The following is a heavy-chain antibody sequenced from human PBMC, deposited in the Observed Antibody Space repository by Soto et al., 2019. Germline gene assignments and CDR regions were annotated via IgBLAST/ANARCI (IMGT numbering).Heavy chain of an antibody. CDR3: ARGRDGYNLADY. D-gene: IGHD5-12*01. CDR1: GGSISSYY. V-gene: IGHV4-59*01. J-gene: IGHJ4*02. CDR2: IYYSGST. Sequence: PSETLSLTCTVSGGSISSYYWSWIRQPPGKGLEWIGYIYYSGSTNYNPSLKSRVTISVDTSKNQFSLKLSSVTAADTAVYYCARGRDGYNLADYCGQGTLVTVSS.